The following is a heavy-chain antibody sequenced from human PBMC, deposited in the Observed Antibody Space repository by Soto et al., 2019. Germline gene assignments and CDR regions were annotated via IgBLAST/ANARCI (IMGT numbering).Heavy chain of an antibody. CDR1: GGSISSGGYY. CDR3: ARDQGPIAAAGSPYYYYGMDV. V-gene: IGHV4-31*03. J-gene: IGHJ6*02. Sequence: PSETLSLTCTVSGGSISSGGYYWSWIRQHPGKGLEWIGYIYYSGSTYYNPSLKSRVTISVDTSKNQFSLKLSSVTAADTAVYYCARDQGPIAAAGSPYYYYGMDVWGQGTTVTVSS. CDR2: IYYSGST. D-gene: IGHD6-13*01.